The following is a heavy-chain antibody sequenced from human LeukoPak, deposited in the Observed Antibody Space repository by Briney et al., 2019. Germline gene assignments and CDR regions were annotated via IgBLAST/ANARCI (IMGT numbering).Heavy chain of an antibody. V-gene: IGHV3-66*01. CDR2: IYAGGNT. CDR3: AREVYSSTWFDL. CDR1: GFTVSSNY. D-gene: IGHD6-13*01. J-gene: IGHJ4*02. Sequence: PGGSLRLSCAASGFTVSSNYMSWVRQAPGKGLEWVSVIYAGGNTYYADSVKERFTISRDNSRNTLYLQMNSLRGDDAAVYYCAREVYSSTWFDLWGQGTLVTVSS.